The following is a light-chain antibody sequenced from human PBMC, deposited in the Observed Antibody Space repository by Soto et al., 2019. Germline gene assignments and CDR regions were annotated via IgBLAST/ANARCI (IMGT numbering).Light chain of an antibody. CDR1: RSVSRD. V-gene: IGKV3-20*01. CDR2: GTS. CDR3: QRYGSSPLIT. J-gene: IGKJ5*01. Sequence: ETVMTQSPATLSVSPGARATLSCRASRSVSRDLAWYQQKPGQAPRLLIYGTSSRATGIPDRFSGSGSGTDFTLTISRLEPEDFAVYFCQRYGSSPLITFGQGTRLEIK.